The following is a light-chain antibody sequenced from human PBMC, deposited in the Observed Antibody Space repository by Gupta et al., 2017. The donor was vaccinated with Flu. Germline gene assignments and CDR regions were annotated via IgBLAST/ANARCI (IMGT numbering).Light chain of an antibody. V-gene: IGKV1-9*01. CDR2: VAS. J-gene: IGKJ1*01. CDR1: QGISTY. Sequence: GDRVTITCRASQGISTYLAWYQQKPGKAPKLLIYVASILQSGVPSRFSGSGSGTESTLTISGLQAEDFATYYCQQVNSYPWTFGQGSKVEIK. CDR3: QQVNSYPWT.